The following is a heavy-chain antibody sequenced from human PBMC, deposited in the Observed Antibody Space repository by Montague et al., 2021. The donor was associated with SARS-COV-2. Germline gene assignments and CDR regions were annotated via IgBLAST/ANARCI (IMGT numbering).Heavy chain of an antibody. D-gene: IGHD6-13*01. J-gene: IGHJ4*02. CDR3: ARDRVRAAAGTRYYFDY. CDR1: GFTFSRYG. Sequence: SLRLSCAASGFTFSRYGMHWVRQAPGKGLEWVAVIWYDGSNKYYADSVKGRFTISRDNSKNTLYLQMSSLRAEDTAVYYCARDRVRAAAGTRYYFDYWGQGTLVTVSS. CDR2: IWYDGSNK. V-gene: IGHV3-33*01.